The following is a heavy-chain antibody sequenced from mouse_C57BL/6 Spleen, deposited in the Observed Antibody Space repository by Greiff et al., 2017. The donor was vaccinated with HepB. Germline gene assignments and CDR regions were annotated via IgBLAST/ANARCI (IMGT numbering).Heavy chain of an antibody. J-gene: IGHJ2*01. Sequence: QVQLQQSGPGLVQPSQSLSITCTVSGFSLTSYGVHWVRQSPGKGLEWLGVIWSGGSTDYNAAFISRLSISKDNSKSQVFFKMNSLQADDTAIYYCARGDSNYPFGYWGQGTTLTVSS. V-gene: IGHV2-2*01. CDR3: ARGDSNYPFGY. D-gene: IGHD2-5*01. CDR1: GFSLTSYG. CDR2: IWSGGST.